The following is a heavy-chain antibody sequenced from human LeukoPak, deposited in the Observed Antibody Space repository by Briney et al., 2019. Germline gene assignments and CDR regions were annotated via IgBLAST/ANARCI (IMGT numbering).Heavy chain of an antibody. J-gene: IGHJ4*02. V-gene: IGHV4-34*01. CDR2: INHSGST. CDR3: ARGMRSVARCSFDY. Sequence: SETLSLTCAVYGGSFSGYYWSWIRQPPGKGLEWIGEINHSGSTNYNPSLKSRVTISVDTSKNQFSLKLSSVTAADTAVYYCARGMRSVARCSFDYWGQGTLVTVSS. D-gene: IGHD2-15*01. CDR1: GGSFSGYY.